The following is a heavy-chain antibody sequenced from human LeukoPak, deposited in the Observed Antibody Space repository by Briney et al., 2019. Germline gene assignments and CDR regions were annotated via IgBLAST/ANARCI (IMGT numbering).Heavy chain of an antibody. Sequence: GGSLRLSCAASGFTFRSFAMHWVRQAPGKGLEWVAVISFDENNIYYGDSVKGRFTISRDNAKETVYLQMNSLRAEDTAVYYCARDWTGSGDYYFDYWGQGTRVTVSS. CDR2: ISFDENNI. J-gene: IGHJ4*02. V-gene: IGHV3-30-3*01. D-gene: IGHD3/OR15-3a*01. CDR3: ARDWTGSGDYYFDY. CDR1: GFTFRSFA.